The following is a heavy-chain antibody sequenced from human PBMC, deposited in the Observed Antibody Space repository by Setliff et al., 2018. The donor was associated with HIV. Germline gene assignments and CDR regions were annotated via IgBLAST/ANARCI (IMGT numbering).Heavy chain of an antibody. D-gene: IGHD5-18*01. CDR1: GFTFSAYR. Sequence: SGFTFSAYRMNWVRQAPGKGLEWLSYISSSGSTIYYADSVKGRFTISRDNAKNSLYLQMNSLRAEDTAVYYCARVQLFLDYYYGMDVWGQGTTVTVSS. CDR3: ARVQLFLDYYYGMDV. V-gene: IGHV3-48*04. J-gene: IGHJ6*02. CDR2: ISSSGSTI.